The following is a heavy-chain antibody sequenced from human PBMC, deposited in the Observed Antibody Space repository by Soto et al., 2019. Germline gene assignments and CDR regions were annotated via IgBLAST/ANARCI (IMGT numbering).Heavy chain of an antibody. CDR2: IDRDGYSS. J-gene: IGHJ4*02. CDR3: ARQTIGTVTPDY. V-gene: IGHV3-74*01. CDR1: GFSLSNYW. D-gene: IGHD4-17*01. Sequence: EVQLVESGGGVVQPGGSLRLSCAASGFSLSNYWMHWVRQVPGEGLLWVSRIDRDGYSSTYAEPMKGRFTISRDNAKNTLYLQINSLRAEDTAVYYCARQTIGTVTPDYWGQGTLVTVSS.